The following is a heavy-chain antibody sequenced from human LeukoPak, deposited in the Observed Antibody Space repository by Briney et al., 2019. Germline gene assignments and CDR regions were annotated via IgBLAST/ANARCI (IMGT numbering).Heavy chain of an antibody. CDR3: ARGRRLPNYDWSSDLDY. J-gene: IGHJ4*02. CDR1: GGSISVNSYY. Sequence: SEALSLTCTVSGGSISVNSYYWGWIRQPPGKGLEWIGSIYYSGSTYYYNPSLKSRVTISVDTSKNQFSLKLSSVTAADTAVYYCARGRRLPNYDWSSDLDYWGQGTLVTVSS. D-gene: IGHD3-3*01. CDR2: IYYSGSTY. V-gene: IGHV4-39*07.